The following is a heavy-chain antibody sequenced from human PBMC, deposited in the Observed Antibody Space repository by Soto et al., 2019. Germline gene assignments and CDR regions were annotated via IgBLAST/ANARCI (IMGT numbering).Heavy chain of an antibody. CDR2: INHSGST. J-gene: IGHJ5*02. CDR1: GGSFSGYY. D-gene: IGHD6-13*01. V-gene: IGHV4-34*01. Sequence: SETLSLTCAVYGGSFSGYYWSWIRQPPGKGLEWIGEINHSGSTNYNPSLKSRVTISVDTSKNQFSLKLSSVTAADTAVYYCARVFRSSWYDTPNWFDPWGQGTLVTVSS. CDR3: ARVFRSSWYDTPNWFDP.